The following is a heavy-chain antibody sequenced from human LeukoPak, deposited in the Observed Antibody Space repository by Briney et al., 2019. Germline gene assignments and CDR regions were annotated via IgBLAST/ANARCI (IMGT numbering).Heavy chain of an antibody. D-gene: IGHD5-18*01. CDR1: GFTFSSYG. J-gene: IGHJ4*02. CDR2: ISWNSGSI. Sequence: GGSLRLSCAASGFTFSSYGMHWVRQAPGKGLEWVSGISWNSGSIGYADSVKGRFTISRDNAKNSLYLQMNSLRAEDTALYYCAKDIGTAMADYYFDYWGQGTLVTVSS. V-gene: IGHV3-9*01. CDR3: AKDIGTAMADYYFDY.